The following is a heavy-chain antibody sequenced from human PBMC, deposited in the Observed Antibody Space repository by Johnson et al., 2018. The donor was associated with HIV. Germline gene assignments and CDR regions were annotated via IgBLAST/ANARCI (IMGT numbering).Heavy chain of an antibody. Sequence: VQLVESGGGLVKPGGSLRLSCAASGFTFSSYDMHWVRQATGKGLEWVSAIGTAGDTYYPGSVKGRFTISRENAKNSLYLQMNSLRAGDTAVYYCARGAGIVGALRHFDIWGQGTMVTVSS. D-gene: IGHD1-26*01. CDR2: IGTAGDT. CDR3: ARGAGIVGALRHFDI. CDR1: GFTFSSYD. V-gene: IGHV3-13*01. J-gene: IGHJ3*02.